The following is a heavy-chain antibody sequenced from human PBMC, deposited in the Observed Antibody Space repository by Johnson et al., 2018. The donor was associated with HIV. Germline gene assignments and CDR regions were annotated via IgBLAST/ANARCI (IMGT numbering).Heavy chain of an antibody. J-gene: IGHJ3*02. CDR1: YA. CDR3: ASTDDAFDI. V-gene: IGHV3-30-3*01. D-gene: IGHD4-17*01. Sequence: YAMHWVRQAPGKGLEWVAVISYDGSNKYYADSVKGRFTISRDNSKNTLYLQMNSLRAEDTAVYYCASTDDAFDIWGQGTMVTVSS. CDR2: ISYDGSNK.